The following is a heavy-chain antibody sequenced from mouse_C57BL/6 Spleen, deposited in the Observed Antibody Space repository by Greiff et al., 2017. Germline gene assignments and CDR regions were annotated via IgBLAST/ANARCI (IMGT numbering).Heavy chain of an antibody. CDR3: ARGKDYGSPWFAY. CDR1: GYAFSSYW. D-gene: IGHD1-1*01. CDR2: IYPGDGDT. V-gene: IGHV1-80*01. J-gene: IGHJ3*01. Sequence: QVQLKQSGAELVKPGASVKISCKASGYAFSSYWMNWVKQRPGKGLEWIGQIYPGDGDTNYNGKFKGKATLTADKSSSTAYMQLSSLTSEDSAVYFCARGKDYGSPWFAYWGQGTLVTVSA.